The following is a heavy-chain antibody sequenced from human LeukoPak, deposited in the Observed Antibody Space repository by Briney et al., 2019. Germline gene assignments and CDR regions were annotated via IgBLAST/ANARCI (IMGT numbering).Heavy chain of an antibody. CDR2: ISISSHYI. CDR3: ARDLAGYSRSGDPSHLFDP. J-gene: IGHJ5*02. Sequence: VGPLRLSCATSGFTFRRYSMNWVRQAPGKGLEWVSSISISSHYIYYAYSVKSRFTISRGNAKNSVYLQMNSLRAEDTAVYYCARDLAGYSRSGDPSHLFDPWGQGTLVTVSS. V-gene: IGHV3-21*01. D-gene: IGHD6-13*01. CDR1: GFTFRRYS.